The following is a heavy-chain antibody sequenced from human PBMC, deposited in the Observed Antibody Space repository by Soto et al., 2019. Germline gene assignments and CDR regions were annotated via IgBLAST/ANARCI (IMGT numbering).Heavy chain of an antibody. CDR3: AATGGGIDI. D-gene: IGHD7-27*01. V-gene: IGHV4-59*01. CDR2: ISYSGST. Sequence: SETLSLTCTVSGVSISSYYWSWIRQPPGKGLEWIGDISYSGSTNYNPSLKSRLTISVDTSKNQFSLKLSSVTAADTAVYYCAATGGGIDIWGQGTMVTVSS. CDR1: GVSISSYY. J-gene: IGHJ3*02.